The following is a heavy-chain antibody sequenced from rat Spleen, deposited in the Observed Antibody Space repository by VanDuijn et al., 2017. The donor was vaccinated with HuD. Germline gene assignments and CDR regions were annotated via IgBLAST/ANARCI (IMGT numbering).Heavy chain of an antibody. D-gene: IGHD1-7*01. CDR2: ISYDGSST. V-gene: IGHV5-29*01. J-gene: IGHJ2*01. CDR3: ARGPSYGSDLDYFDY. CDR1: GFTFSDYY. Sequence: EVQLVESDGGLVQPGRSLKLSCAASGFTFSDYYMAWVRQAPTKGLEWVATISYDGSSTYYRDSVKGRFTISRDNAKSTLYLQMDSLRSEDTATYYCARGPSYGSDLDYFDYWGQGVMVTVSS.